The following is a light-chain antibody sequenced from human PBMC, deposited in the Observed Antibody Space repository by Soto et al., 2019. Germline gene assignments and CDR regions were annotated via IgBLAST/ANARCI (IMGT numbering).Light chain of an antibody. J-gene: IGKJ1*01. CDR1: QTISSW. Sequence: EIQMTQSPSTLSGSVGDRFTITCMASQTISSWLAWYQQKPGKAPKLLIYKASTLKSGVPSRFSGSGSGTEFTLTISSLQPDGFATYYCQQYNSYAWTVGQGTKVDIK. V-gene: IGKV1-5*03. CDR2: KAS. CDR3: QQYNSYAWT.